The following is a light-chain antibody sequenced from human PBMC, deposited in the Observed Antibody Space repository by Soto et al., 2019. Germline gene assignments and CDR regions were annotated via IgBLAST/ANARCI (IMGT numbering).Light chain of an antibody. Sequence: IQMTQSPPYLSASVGDQLTMTCHGSHDIGNSLNWYQDKPQPPPKLVIYDAYNLETGVPPRFSGSGCGADSPITISRLQPEDFANYYRLQANRVPLSFGQGTRLEIK. CDR2: DAY. CDR1: HDIGNS. J-gene: IGKJ5*01. CDR3: LQANRVPLS. V-gene: IGKV1-33*01.